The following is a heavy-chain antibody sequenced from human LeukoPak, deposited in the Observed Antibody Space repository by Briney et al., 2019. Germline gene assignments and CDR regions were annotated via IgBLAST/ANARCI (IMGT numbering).Heavy chain of an antibody. CDR1: GFPFSSHA. D-gene: IGHD3-22*01. V-gene: IGHV3-23*01. J-gene: IGHJ4*02. CDR3: AIMHGYYDGSGYWVQ. CDR2: ISPSADRT. Sequence: GGPLRLSCAASGFPFSSHAMSWVRQAPGKGLEWVSFISPSADRTSNADSVEGRFTISRDNPRNTLYLQMNSLRDEDTAVYYCAIMHGYYDGSGYWVQWGQGTLVTVSS.